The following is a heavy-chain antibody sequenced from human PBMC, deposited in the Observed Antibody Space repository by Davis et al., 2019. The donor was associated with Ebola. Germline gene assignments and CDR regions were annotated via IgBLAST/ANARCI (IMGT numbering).Heavy chain of an antibody. CDR1: GFTFSSSA. D-gene: IGHD1-14*01. J-gene: IGHJ5*02. CDR2: IVVGSGNT. Sequence: AASVKVSCKAYGFTFSSSAMQWVRQARGQRLEWIGGIVVGSGNTNYAQKFRGRLTMTKDMSTSTAYMEVRSLRVEDTAEYYCAASAGTVGKFDLWGQGTLVTVSS. CDR3: AASAGTVGKFDL. V-gene: IGHV1-58*02.